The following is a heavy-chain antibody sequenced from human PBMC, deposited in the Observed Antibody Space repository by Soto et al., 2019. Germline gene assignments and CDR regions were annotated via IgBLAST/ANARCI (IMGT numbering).Heavy chain of an antibody. CDR3: ARGRCSGGSCFPSADY. D-gene: IGHD2-15*01. V-gene: IGHV4-34*01. CDR1: GGSFSGYY. J-gene: IGHJ4*02. Sequence: QVQLQQWGAGLLKPSETLSLTCAVYGGSFSGYYWSWIRQPPGKGLEWIGEINHSGSTNYNPSLKSRVTLSVDPSKNQFSLKLSSVTAADTAVYYCARGRCSGGSCFPSADYWGQGTLVTVSS. CDR2: INHSGST.